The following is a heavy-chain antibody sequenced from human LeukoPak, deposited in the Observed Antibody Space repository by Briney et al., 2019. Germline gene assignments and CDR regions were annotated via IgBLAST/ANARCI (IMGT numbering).Heavy chain of an antibody. Sequence: PGRSLRLSCAASGFTFSSYSMNWVRQAPGKGLEWVSYISSSSSTIYYADSVKGRFTISRDNAKNSLYLQMNSLRAEDTAVYYCARGQQLVPMDPHDAFDIWGQGTMVTVSS. D-gene: IGHD6-13*01. CDR2: ISSSSSTI. CDR1: GFTFSSYS. V-gene: IGHV3-48*01. CDR3: ARGQQLVPMDPHDAFDI. J-gene: IGHJ3*02.